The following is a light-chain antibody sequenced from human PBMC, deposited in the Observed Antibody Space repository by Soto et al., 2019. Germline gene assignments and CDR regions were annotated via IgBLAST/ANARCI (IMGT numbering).Light chain of an antibody. Sequence: QSVLTQPPSASGTPGQRVTIACSGSSSNIGSNTVNWYQQLPGTAPKRLIYSNNQRPSGVPDRFSGSKSGTSASLAISGLQSEYEADYYCAAWDDSLNGAVFGGGTPLTVL. CDR3: AAWDDSLNGAV. J-gene: IGLJ7*01. CDR1: SSNIGSNT. V-gene: IGLV1-44*01. CDR2: SNN.